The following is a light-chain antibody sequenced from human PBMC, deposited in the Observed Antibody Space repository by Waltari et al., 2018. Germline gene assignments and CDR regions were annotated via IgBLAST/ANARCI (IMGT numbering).Light chain of an antibody. Sequence: QSVLTQPPSVXXAPGQRVTISCTGSSSNIGAGYDVHWYQQLPGTAPKLLIYGNSNRPSGXXXRFSGSKSXTSASLAIXGLQAEDEADYYCQSYDXSLSALVFGGXTKLTV. CDR1: SSNIGAGYD. CDR2: GNS. CDR3: QSYDXSLSALV. J-gene: IGLJ2*01. V-gene: IGLV1-40*01.